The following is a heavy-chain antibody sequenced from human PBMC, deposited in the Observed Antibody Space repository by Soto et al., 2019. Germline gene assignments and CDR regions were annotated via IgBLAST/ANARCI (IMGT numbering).Heavy chain of an antibody. CDR1: GYTFTSYG. CDR3: ARETISHDIYFHGMDV. CDR2: ISAKKGNT. J-gene: IGHJ6*02. V-gene: IGHV1-18*04. Sequence: QGQLVQSGAEVKKPGASVKVSCKASGYTFTSYGISWVRQAPGQGLEWMGWISAKKGNTKYAQKFQCRVTMTTVTATSTAYMELRSLRSDATAVYYCARETISHDIYFHGMDVWGQGTTVTVSS.